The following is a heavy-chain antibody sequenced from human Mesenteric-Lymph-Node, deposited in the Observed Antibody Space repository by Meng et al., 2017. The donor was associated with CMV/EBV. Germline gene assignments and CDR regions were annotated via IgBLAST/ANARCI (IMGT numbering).Heavy chain of an antibody. Sequence: ASVKVSCKASGYTFTSYDINWVRQAPGQGLEWVGWMNPNNGNTGYAQKFQGRVTITADKSTSTAYMEVSSLRSGDTAVYYCAKGLFGDRDDYSYGLDVWGQGTTVTVSS. J-gene: IGHJ6*02. CDR2: MNPNNGNT. V-gene: IGHV1-8*01. CDR3: AKGLFGDRDDYSYGLDV. D-gene: IGHD2-21*02. CDR1: GYTFTSYD.